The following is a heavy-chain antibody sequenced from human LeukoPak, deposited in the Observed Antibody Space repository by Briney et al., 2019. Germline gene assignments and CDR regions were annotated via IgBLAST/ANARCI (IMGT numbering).Heavy chain of an antibody. V-gene: IGHV5-51*01. CDR3: ARLRYCGGDCYNSGFDY. CDR1: GYSFTSYW. CDR2: IYPGDSDT. Sequence: GESLKISCKGSGYSFTSYWIGWVRQMPGKGLEWMGIIYPGDSDTRYSPSFQGQVTISADKSISTAYLQWSSLKASDTAMYYCARLRYCGGDCYNSGFDYWGQGTLATVSS. D-gene: IGHD2-21*02. J-gene: IGHJ4*02.